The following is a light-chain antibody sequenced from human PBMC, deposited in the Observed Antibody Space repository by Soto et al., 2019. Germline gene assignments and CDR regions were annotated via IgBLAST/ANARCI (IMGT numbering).Light chain of an antibody. V-gene: IGLV2-14*01. CDR2: EVS. Sequence: QSALTQPASVSGSPGQSITISCTGTRSDVGAYNSVSWYQQHPGKAPKVLIYEVSNRPSGVSNRFSGSKSGNTASLTISGLQADDEADYYCSSYTTTGTLYVFGTGTQLTVL. J-gene: IGLJ1*01. CDR1: RSDVGAYNS. CDR3: SSYTTTGTLYV.